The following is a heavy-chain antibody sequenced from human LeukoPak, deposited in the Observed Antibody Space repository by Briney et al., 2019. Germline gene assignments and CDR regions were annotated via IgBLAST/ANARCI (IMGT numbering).Heavy chain of an antibody. D-gene: IGHD3-10*01. CDR3: ARRILWFGGTGTFDI. J-gene: IGHJ3*02. CDR2: IYTSGST. V-gene: IGHV4-4*07. CDR1: GGSISSYY. Sequence: TSETLSLTCTVSGGSISSYYWSWIRQPAGKGLEWIGRIYTSGSTNYNPSLKSRVTISVDTSKNQFSLKLSSVTAADTAVYYCARRILWFGGTGTFDIWGRGTMVTVSS.